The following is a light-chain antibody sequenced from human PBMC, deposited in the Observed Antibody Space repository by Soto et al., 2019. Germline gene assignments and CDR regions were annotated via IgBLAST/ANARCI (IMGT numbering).Light chain of an antibody. V-gene: IGKV4-1*01. Sequence: DIVMTQSPDSLAVSLGERATIHCKSSQSLLYRSTTKNYLGWFQQKPGQPPKLLLYWASTRQSGVHDRFSGSGSGTDFTLTISSLQAEDVDFYYCHQSSSIPHPFGQGTKVEI. CDR2: WAS. CDR3: HQSSSIPHP. CDR1: QSLLYRSTTKNY. J-gene: IGKJ1*01.